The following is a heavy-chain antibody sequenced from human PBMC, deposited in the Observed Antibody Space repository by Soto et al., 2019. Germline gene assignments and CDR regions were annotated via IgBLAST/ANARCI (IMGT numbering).Heavy chain of an antibody. V-gene: IGHV3-13*01. CDR3: ARGPTEYCSGGSCYRDGAFDI. J-gene: IGHJ3*02. CDR1: GFTFSSYG. CDR2: NGTACDT. D-gene: IGHD2-15*01. Sequence: PGGSLRLSCAASGFTFSSYGMHWVRQATGKGQEWVSANGTACDTYYPGFVKGRFTISRENAKNSLYLQMNSLRAGDTAVYYCARGPTEYCSGGSCYRDGAFDIWGQGTMVTVSS.